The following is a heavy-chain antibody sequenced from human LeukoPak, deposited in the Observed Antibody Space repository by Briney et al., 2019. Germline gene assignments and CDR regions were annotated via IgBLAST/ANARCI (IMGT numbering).Heavy chain of an antibody. CDR3: ASSVEDAFDI. CDR1: GGSISSYY. CDR2: IYYSGST. D-gene: IGHD5/OR15-5a*01. V-gene: IGHV4-59*08. J-gene: IGHJ3*02. Sequence: SETLSLTCTVSGGSISSYYWSWIRQPPGKGLEWIGYIYYSGSTNYNPSLKSRVTISVDTSRNQFSLKLSSVTAADTAVYYCASSVEDAFDIWGQGTMVTVSS.